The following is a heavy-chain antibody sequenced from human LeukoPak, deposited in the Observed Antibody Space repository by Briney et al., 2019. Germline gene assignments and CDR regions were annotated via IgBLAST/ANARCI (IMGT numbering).Heavy chain of an antibody. CDR2: IYYSGST. J-gene: IGHJ4*02. D-gene: IGHD5-12*01. V-gene: IGHV4-31*03. CDR3: ARDRSGYGHLDY. Sequence: SETLSLTCTVSGGSISSGGYYWSWIRQHPGKGLEWIGYIYYSGSTYYNPSLKSRVTISVDTSKNQFSLKLSSVTAADTTVYYCARDRSGYGHLDYWGQGTLVTVSS. CDR1: GGSISSGGYY.